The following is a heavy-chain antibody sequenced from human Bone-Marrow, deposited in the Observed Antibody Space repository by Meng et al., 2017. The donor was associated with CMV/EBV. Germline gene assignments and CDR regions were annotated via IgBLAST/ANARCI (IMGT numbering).Heavy chain of an antibody. CDR3: SRDFWLSYSLSYLGYYYCLDV. J-gene: IGHJ6*02. CDR1: GFTFSSYA. V-gene: IGHV3-30-3*01. Sequence: GESLKISCAASGFTFSSYAMHWVRQAPGKGLEWVAVISYDGSNKYYADSVKGRFTISRDNSKNTLYLQMNGLRAEDTAVYYCSRDFWLSYSLSYLGYYYCLDVWGQGTTVTVSS. D-gene: IGHD1-26*01. CDR2: ISYDGSNK.